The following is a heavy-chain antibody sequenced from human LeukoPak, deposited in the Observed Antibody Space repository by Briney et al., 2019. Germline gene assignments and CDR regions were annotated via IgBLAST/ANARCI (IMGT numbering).Heavy chain of an antibody. J-gene: IGHJ4*02. CDR2: IYWDDDK. D-gene: IGHD4-23*01. CDR3: AHELIYSGKGSIDY. V-gene: IGHV2-5*02. Sequence: SGPTLVKPTQTLTLTCTFSGFSLSISGVGVGWIRQPPGKALEWLALIYWDDDKRYSPSLKSRLTITKDTSKNQVVLTMTYMDPVDTGTYYCAHELIYSGKGSIDYWGQGTLVTVSS. CDR1: GFSLSISGVG.